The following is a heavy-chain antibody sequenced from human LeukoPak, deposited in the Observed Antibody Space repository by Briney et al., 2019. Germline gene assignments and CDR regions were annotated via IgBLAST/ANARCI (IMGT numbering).Heavy chain of an antibody. D-gene: IGHD3-16*01. V-gene: IGHV3-64*01. CDR3: ARVGDLNYFDY. Sequence: PGGSLRLSCAASGFTFNNYAMHWVRQAPGEGLEYVSAINSDGDRTYYANSVKGRVTISRDNSKNTLYLQMGSLRAEDMAVYYCARVGDLNYFDYWGQGTLVTVSS. CDR1: GFTFNNYA. CDR2: INSDGDRT. J-gene: IGHJ4*02.